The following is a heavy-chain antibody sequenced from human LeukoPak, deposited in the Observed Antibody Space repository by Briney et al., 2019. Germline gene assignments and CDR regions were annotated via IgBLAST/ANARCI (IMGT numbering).Heavy chain of an antibody. V-gene: IGHV4-59*08. CDR2: IYYSGST. CDR1: GASISSYY. CDR3: ARLSYYDSSGLPDY. J-gene: IGHJ4*02. D-gene: IGHD3-22*01. Sequence: SETLSLTCTVSGASISSYYWSWIRQPPGKGLEWIGYIYYSGSTNYNPSLKSRVTISVDTSKNQFSLKLSSVTAADTAVYYCARLSYYDSSGLPDYWGQGTLVTVSS.